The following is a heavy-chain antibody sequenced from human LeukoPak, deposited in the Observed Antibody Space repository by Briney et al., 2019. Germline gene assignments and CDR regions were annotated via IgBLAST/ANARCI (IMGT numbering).Heavy chain of an antibody. CDR3: ARERQQLVDY. CDR1: GGSISSGGYY. V-gene: IGHV4-30-2*01. Sequence: ASETLSLTCTVSGGSISSGGYYWSWIRQPPGKGLEWIGYIYHSGSTYYNPSLKSRVTISVDRSKNQFSLKLSSVTAADTAVYYCARERQQLVDYWGQGTLVTVSS. J-gene: IGHJ4*02. CDR2: IYHSGST. D-gene: IGHD6-13*01.